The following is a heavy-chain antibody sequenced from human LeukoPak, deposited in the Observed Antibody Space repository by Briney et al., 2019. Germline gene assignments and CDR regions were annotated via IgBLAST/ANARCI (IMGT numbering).Heavy chain of an antibody. CDR1: GYTFTGYY. D-gene: IGHD4-17*01. CDR2: INPNSGGT. Sequence: ASVKVSCKASGYTFTGYYMHWVRQAPGQGLEWMGWINPNSGGTNYAQKFQGRVTMTRDTSISTAYMELSRLRSDGTAVYYCARGIDYGDYVGWFDPWGQGTLVSVSS. J-gene: IGHJ5*02. V-gene: IGHV1-2*02. CDR3: ARGIDYGDYVGWFDP.